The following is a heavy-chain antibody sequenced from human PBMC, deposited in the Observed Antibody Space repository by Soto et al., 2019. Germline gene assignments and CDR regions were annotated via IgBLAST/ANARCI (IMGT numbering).Heavy chain of an antibody. CDR1: GYTLTELS. V-gene: IGHV1-24*01. Sequence: GASVKVSCKVSGYTLTELSMHWVRQAPGKGLEWMGGFDPEGGETIYAQKFQGRVTMTEDTSTDTAYMELSSLRSEDTAVYYCATDPLLRYFDRDYGMAVWGQGTTVPVSS. J-gene: IGHJ6*02. CDR2: FDPEGGET. CDR3: ATDPLLRYFDRDYGMAV. D-gene: IGHD3-9*01.